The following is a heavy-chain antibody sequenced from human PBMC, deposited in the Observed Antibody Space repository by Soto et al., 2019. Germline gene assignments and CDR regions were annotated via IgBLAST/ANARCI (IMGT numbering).Heavy chain of an antibody. CDR3: ARGKFYAFDI. CDR2: IDHSGTT. CDR1: AVSISIPNW. Sequence: QVQLQESGPGLVKPSGTLSLTCAVSAVSISIPNWWAWVRQAPGKGLEWIGEIDHSGTTNYNPSLKSRVTRSLDRSKSQFSLRLTSVAAADTAVYFYARGKFYAFDIWGQGTMVTVSS. V-gene: IGHV4-4*02. J-gene: IGHJ3*02.